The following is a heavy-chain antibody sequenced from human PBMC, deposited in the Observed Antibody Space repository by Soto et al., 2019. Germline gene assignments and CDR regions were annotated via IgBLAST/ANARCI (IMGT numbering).Heavy chain of an antibody. J-gene: IGHJ4*02. Sequence: QVQLVESGGGVVQPGRSLRLSCAASGFTLSSYAMHWVRQAPGKGLEWVAVISYDGSNKYYADSVKGRFTISRDNSKHTLYLQMNSLRAEDTAVYYCARDGLITMVRGGYFDYWGQGTLVTVSS. V-gene: IGHV3-30-3*01. CDR1: GFTLSSYA. CDR3: ARDGLITMVRGGYFDY. D-gene: IGHD3-10*01. CDR2: ISYDGSNK.